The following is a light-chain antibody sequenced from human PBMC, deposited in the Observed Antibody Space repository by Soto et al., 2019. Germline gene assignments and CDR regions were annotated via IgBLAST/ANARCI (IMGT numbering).Light chain of an antibody. V-gene: IGKV1-5*03. CDR1: QDIDIW. CDR2: RAS. CDR3: QQYNFYTWT. Sequence: DIQMTQSPSTLSASMGDRVTITCRASQDIDIWLAWYQQKPGKAPKFLISRASISESGVPSRFSGSGSGTEFTLTISSLQPDDFATYYCQQYNFYTWTFGQGTKVEIK. J-gene: IGKJ1*01.